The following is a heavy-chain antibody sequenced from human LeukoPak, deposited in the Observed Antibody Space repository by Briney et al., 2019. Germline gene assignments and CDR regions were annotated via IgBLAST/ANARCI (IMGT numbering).Heavy chain of an antibody. Sequence: GGSLRLSCAASGFTFSSYSMNWVRQAPGKGLEWVSSISSSSSYIYYADSVKGRFTISRDNAKNSLYLQMNSLRAEDTAVYYCARVAGSYYHSSGYYRTRRYYFDYWGQGTLVTVSS. CDR2: ISSSSSYI. V-gene: IGHV3-21*01. CDR3: ARVAGSYYHSSGYYRTRRYYFDY. J-gene: IGHJ4*02. CDR1: GFTFSSYS. D-gene: IGHD3-22*01.